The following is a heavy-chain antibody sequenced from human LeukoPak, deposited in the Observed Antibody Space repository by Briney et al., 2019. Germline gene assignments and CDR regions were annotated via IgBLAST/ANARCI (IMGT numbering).Heavy chain of an antibody. D-gene: IGHD7-27*01. CDR1: GFTFSSYW. V-gene: IGHV3-74*01. Sequence: GGSLRLSCAASGFTFSSYWMHWVRQAPGKGLVWVSRINSDESSTNYADSVKGRITISRDNAKNTLYLQMNSLRAEDTALYYCARALGNAFDIWSQGTMVTVSS. CDR2: INSDESST. J-gene: IGHJ3*02. CDR3: ARALGNAFDI.